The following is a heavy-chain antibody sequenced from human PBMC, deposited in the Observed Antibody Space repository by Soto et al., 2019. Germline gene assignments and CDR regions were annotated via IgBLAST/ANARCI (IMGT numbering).Heavy chain of an antibody. Sequence: SETLSLTCTVSGGSISSYYWIWIRQPPGKGLEWIGYIYYSGSTNYNPSLKSRVTISVDTSKNQFSLKLSSVTAADTAVYYCARTSYSGWLRGAFDYWGQGTLVTVSS. V-gene: IGHV4-59*01. CDR3: ARTSYSGWLRGAFDY. J-gene: IGHJ4*02. D-gene: IGHD6-19*01. CDR2: IYYSGST. CDR1: GGSISSYY.